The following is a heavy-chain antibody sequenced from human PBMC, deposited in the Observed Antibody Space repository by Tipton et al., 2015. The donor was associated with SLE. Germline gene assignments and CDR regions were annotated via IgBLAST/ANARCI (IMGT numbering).Heavy chain of an antibody. Sequence: TLSLTCTVSGGSIRSYYWSWIRQPPGKRLEWIGYIDYTRGMKYHPSLESRVTISLDTSKNQFSLKLSSVTAADTAVYYCARGRDFKEAVAGRGWFDPWGQGTLVTVSS. V-gene: IGHV4-59*12. CDR1: GGSIRSYY. J-gene: IGHJ5*02. D-gene: IGHD6-19*01. CDR2: IDYTRGM. CDR3: ARGRDFKEAVAGRGWFDP.